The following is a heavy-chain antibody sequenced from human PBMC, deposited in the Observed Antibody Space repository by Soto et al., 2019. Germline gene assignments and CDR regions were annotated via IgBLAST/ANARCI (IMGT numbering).Heavy chain of an antibody. CDR2: ISYDGSNK. CDR1: GFTFSSYG. V-gene: IGHV3-30*18. J-gene: IGHJ5*02. CDR3: AKDLIAAPPHANWFDP. D-gene: IGHD6-13*01. Sequence: PGGSLRLSCAASGFTFSSYGMHWVRQAPGKGLEWVAVISYDGSNKYYADSVKGRFTISRDNSKNTLCLQMNSLRAEDTAVYYCAKDLIAAPPHANWFDPWGQGTLVTVSS.